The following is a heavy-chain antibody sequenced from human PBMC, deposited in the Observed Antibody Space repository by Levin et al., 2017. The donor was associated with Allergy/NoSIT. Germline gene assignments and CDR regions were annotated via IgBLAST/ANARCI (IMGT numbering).Heavy chain of an antibody. V-gene: IGHV4-59*01. Sequence: SETLSLTCTVSGGSISSYYWSWIRQPPGKGLEWIGYIYYSGSTNYNPSLKSRVTISVDTSKNQFSLKLSSVTAADTAVYYCASSSKSYYYYYYMDVWGKGTTVTVSS. D-gene: IGHD6-13*01. CDR2: IYYSGST. CDR3: ASSSKSYYYYYYMDV. J-gene: IGHJ6*03. CDR1: GGSISSYY.